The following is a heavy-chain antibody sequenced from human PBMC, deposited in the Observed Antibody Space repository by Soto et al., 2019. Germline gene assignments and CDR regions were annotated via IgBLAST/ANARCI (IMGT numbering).Heavy chain of an antibody. CDR3: ARGRALDY. J-gene: IGHJ4*02. V-gene: IGHV4-34*01. CDR2: INHSGST. Sequence: SETLSLTCAVYGGSFSGYYWSWIRQPPGKGLEWIGEINHSGSTNYNPSLKSRVTISVDTSKNQFSLKLSSVTAADTAVYYCARGRALDYWGQGSLVTVSS. CDR1: GGSFSGYY.